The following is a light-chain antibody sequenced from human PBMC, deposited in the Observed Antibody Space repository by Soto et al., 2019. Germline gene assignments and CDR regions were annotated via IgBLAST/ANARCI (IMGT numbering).Light chain of an antibody. CDR3: QHRGT. Sequence: AIQVTQSPSSLSASVGDRVTITCRATQGYRSDLGWYQQKPGKAPKLLIYDASSLQSGVPSRFSGSGSGTEFTLTIRSLQREDFATYYCQHRGTFGQGTKVDIK. CDR2: DAS. V-gene: IGKV1-13*02. J-gene: IGKJ1*01. CDR1: QGYRSD.